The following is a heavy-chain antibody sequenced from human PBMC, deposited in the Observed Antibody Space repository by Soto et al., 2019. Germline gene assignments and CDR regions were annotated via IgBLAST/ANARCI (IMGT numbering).Heavy chain of an antibody. D-gene: IGHD3-22*01. J-gene: IGHJ4*02. CDR3: ARVGGGYYKGFGY. V-gene: IGHV3-30*03. CDR1: GFTFSSYG. CDR2: ISYDGSNK. Sequence: QVQLVESGGGVVQPGRSLRLSCAASGFTFSSYGMHWVRQAPGKGLEWVAVISYDGSNKYYADSVKGRFTISRDNSKNTLYLQMNSLRAEDTAVYYCARVGGGYYKGFGYWGQGTLVTVSS.